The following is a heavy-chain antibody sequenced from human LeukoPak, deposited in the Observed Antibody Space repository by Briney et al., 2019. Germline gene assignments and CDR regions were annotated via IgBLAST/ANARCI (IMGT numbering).Heavy chain of an antibody. CDR2: RNGGST. Sequence: SGGSLRLSCAASGFTFDDYGMSWVRQAPGKGLEWVSGRNGGSTGYADSVKGRFTISRDNSKNTLYLQMNSLRAADTAVYYCARDKGTSYLSSFDYWGQGTLVTVSS. V-gene: IGHV3-20*04. J-gene: IGHJ4*02. CDR3: ARDKGTSYLSSFDY. D-gene: IGHD6-6*01. CDR1: GFTFDDYG.